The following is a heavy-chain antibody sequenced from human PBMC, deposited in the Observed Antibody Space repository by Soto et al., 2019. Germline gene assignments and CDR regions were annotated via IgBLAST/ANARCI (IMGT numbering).Heavy chain of an antibody. CDR2: IYYSGST. CDR3: ARQPRGAYSSSSLSWFDP. Sequence: SETLSLTCTVSGGSISSSSYYWGWIRQPPGKGLEWIGSIYYSGSTYYNPSLKSRVTISVDTSKNQFSLKLSSVTAADTAVYYCARQPRGAYSSSSLSWFDPWGQGTLVTVSS. D-gene: IGHD6-6*01. V-gene: IGHV4-39*01. CDR1: GGSISSSSYY. J-gene: IGHJ5*02.